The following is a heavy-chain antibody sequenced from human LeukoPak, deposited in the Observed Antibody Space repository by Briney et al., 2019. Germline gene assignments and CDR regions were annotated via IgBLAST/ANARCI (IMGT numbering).Heavy chain of an antibody. CDR2: MNTDSDNT. D-gene: IGHD3-22*01. CDR1: VTRS. J-gene: IGHJ4*02. V-gene: IGHV1-8*01. Sequence: ASVKVSCKASVTRSWVRQVTGQGLEWVGWMNTDSDNTDYAQGRVTMTRNTSIRTAYMKLSRLKSEDTAVCNCAGGPGRYYDSSGASYWGQGTLVTVSS. CDR3: AGGPGRYYDSSGASY.